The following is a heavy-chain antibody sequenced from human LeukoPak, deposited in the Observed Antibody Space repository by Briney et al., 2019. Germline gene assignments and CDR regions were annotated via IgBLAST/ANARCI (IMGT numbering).Heavy chain of an antibody. Sequence: PSQTLTLTCTVSGGSISSGDYYWSWIRQPPGKGLEWIGYIYYSGSTYYNPSLKSRVTISVDTSKNQFSLKLSSVTAADTAVYYCARDHRRITIVRGVIPPGYYYYGMDVWGKGTTVTVSS. J-gene: IGHJ6*04. CDR2: IYYSGST. V-gene: IGHV4-30-4*01. D-gene: IGHD3-10*01. CDR3: ARDHRRITIVRGVIPPGYYYYGMDV. CDR1: GGSISSGDYY.